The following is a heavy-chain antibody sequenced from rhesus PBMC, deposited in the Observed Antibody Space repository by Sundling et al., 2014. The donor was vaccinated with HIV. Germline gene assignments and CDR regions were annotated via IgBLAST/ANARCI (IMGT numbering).Heavy chain of an antibody. V-gene: IGHV4-65*01. J-gene: IGHJ4*01. CDR2: IGGSSGGT. CDR3: ASPRYSWNDVYFDF. D-gene: IGHD1-14*01. Sequence: QVQLQESGPGLVKPSETLSLTCTFSGGSISSGYWWGWIRQPPGKGLEWIGYIGGSSGGTYYNPSLKSRVAISIDTSKNQLSLKLRSMTAADTAVYYCASPRYSWNDVYFDFWGQGVLVTVSS. CDR1: GGSISSGYW.